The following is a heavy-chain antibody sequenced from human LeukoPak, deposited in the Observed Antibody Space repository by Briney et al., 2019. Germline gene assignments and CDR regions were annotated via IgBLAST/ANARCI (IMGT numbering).Heavy chain of an antibody. V-gene: IGHV3-23*01. Sequence: PGGSLRLSCAASGFTFSSYAVSWVRQAPGKGLEWVSAISGSGGSTYYADSVKGRFTISRDNSKNTLYLQMNSLRAEDTAVYYCAKDLEPDDILTGSGAFDYWGQGTLVTVSS. D-gene: IGHD3-9*01. CDR3: AKDLEPDDILTGSGAFDY. CDR1: GFTFSSYA. J-gene: IGHJ4*02. CDR2: ISGSGGST.